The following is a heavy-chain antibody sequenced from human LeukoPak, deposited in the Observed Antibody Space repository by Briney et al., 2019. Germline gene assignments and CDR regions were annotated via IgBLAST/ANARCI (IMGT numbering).Heavy chain of an antibody. CDR3: ARQVGIAAAGTDERFFSR. J-gene: IGHJ4*02. CDR1: GYSFTSYW. V-gene: IGHV5-51*01. CDR2: IYPGDSDT. D-gene: IGHD6-13*01. Sequence: GESLKISCKGSGYSFTSYWIGWVRQMPGKGLEWMVIIYPGDSDTRYSPSFQGQVTISADKSIRTAYLQWSSLKASDTAMYYCARQVGIAAAGTDERFFSRWGQGTLVTVSS.